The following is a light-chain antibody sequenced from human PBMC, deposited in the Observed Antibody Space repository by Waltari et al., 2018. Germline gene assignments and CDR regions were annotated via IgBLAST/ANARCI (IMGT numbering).Light chain of an antibody. Sequence: DIVMTQSPDSLAVSLGDRATINCKSSQSILYSSNNKNYLGWDQQKPVQPPKLLIYWASTRESGVPDRFSGSGSGTDFTLTISSLQAEDVAVYYCLQYYNTPRTFGGGTRVEIK. J-gene: IGKJ4*01. CDR3: LQYYNTPRT. V-gene: IGKV4-1*01. CDR2: WAS. CDR1: QSILYSSNNKNY.